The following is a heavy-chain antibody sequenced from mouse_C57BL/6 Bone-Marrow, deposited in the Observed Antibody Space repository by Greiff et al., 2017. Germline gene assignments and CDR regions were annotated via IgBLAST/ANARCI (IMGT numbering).Heavy chain of an antibody. J-gene: IGHJ4*01. V-gene: IGHV1-9*01. CDR1: GYTFTGYW. Sequence: VQLQQSGAELMKPGASVKLSCKATGYTFTGYWIEWVKQRPGHGLEWIGELLPGSGSTNYNEKFKGKATFTADTSSIAAYMQLSILTTEDSAIYYSARPRRAMDYWGQGTSVTVSS. CDR3: ARPRRAMDY. CDR2: LLPGSGST.